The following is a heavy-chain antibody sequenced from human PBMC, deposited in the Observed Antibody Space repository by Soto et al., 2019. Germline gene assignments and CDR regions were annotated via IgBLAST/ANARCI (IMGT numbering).Heavy chain of an antibody. CDR3: AREMAGSTFRSGSYHYYYYYGMDV. D-gene: IGHD3-10*01. CDR2: ISSSSSYT. CDR1: GFTFSDYY. V-gene: IGHV3-11*05. Sequence: QVQLVESGGGLVKPGGSLRLSCAASGFTFSDYYMSWIRQAPGKGLEWVSYISSSSSYTNYADSVKGRFTISRDNAKNSLYLQMNNLRAEDTAVYYCAREMAGSTFRSGSYHYYYYYGMDVWGQGTTVTVSS. J-gene: IGHJ6*02.